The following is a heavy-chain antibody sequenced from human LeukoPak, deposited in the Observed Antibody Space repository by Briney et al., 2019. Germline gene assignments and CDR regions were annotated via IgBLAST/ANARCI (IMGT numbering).Heavy chain of an antibody. J-gene: IGHJ3*02. CDR1: GGSISSGDYY. V-gene: IGHV4-30-4*08. D-gene: IGHD2-2*03. CDR2: IYYSGST. Sequence: SETLSLTCTVSGGSISSGDYYWSWIRQPPGKGLEWIGYIYYSGSTYYNPSLKSRVTISVDTSKNQFSLKLSSVSAADTAVYYCARVPRPGYCSSTSCYPDAFDIWGQGTMVTVSS. CDR3: ARVPRPGYCSSTSCYPDAFDI.